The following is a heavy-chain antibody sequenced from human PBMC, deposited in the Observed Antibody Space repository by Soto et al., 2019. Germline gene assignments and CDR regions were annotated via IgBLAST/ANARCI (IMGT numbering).Heavy chain of an antibody. J-gene: IGHJ4*02. CDR3: AKEVTMVRGVTLSLYFDY. Sequence: GGSLRLSCAASGFTFDDYAMHWVRQAPGKGLEWVSGISWNSGSIGYADSVKGRFTISRDNAKNSLYLQMNSLRAEDTALYYCAKEVTMVRGVTLSLYFDYWGQGTLVTVSS. CDR2: ISWNSGSI. V-gene: IGHV3-9*01. CDR1: GFTFDDYA. D-gene: IGHD3-10*01.